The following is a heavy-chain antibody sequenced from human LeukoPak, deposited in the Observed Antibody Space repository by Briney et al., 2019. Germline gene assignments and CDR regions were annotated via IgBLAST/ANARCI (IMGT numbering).Heavy chain of an antibody. J-gene: IGHJ4*02. Sequence: ASVKVSCKASGYTFTSYGISWVRQAPGQGLEWMGWISAYNGNTNYAQKLQGRVTMTTDTSTSTAYMELRSLRSDDTAVYYCARALTQLWFTGDFDYWGQGTLVTVSS. CDR3: ARALTQLWFTGDFDY. CDR2: ISAYNGNT. CDR1: GYTFTSYG. V-gene: IGHV1-18*01. D-gene: IGHD5-18*01.